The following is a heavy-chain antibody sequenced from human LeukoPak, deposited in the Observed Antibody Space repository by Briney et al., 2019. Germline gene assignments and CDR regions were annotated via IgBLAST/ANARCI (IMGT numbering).Heavy chain of an antibody. D-gene: IGHD4-11*01. CDR3: AKDAERGFDYSNSLEK. V-gene: IGHV3-33*06. Sequence: GGSLRLSCAASKFTFSHYGMHWVRQAPGKGLEWAAVIWNDGSSQYYADSVKGRFTVSRDNSQKTLYLQMNSLRPEDTAVYYCAKDAERGFDYSNSLEKWGQGTLVTVSS. CDR2: IWNDGSSQ. CDR1: KFTFSHYG. J-gene: IGHJ4*02.